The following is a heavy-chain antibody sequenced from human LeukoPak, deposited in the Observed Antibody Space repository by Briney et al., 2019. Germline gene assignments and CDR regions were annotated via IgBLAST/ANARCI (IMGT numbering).Heavy chain of an antibody. D-gene: IGHD5-24*01. CDR3: ARADKNGYNYDY. J-gene: IGHJ4*02. V-gene: IGHV4-34*01. CDR2: INHSGST. Sequence: PSETLSLTCAVYGGSFSGYYWSWIRQPPGKGLEWIGEINHSGSTNYNPSLKSRVTILVDTSKNQFSLKLSSVTAADTAVYYCARADKNGYNYDYWGQGTLVTVSS. CDR1: GGSFSGYY.